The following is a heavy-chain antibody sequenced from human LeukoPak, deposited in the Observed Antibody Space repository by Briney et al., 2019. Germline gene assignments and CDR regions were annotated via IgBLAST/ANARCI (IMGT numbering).Heavy chain of an antibody. D-gene: IGHD1-14*01. J-gene: IGHJ4*02. Sequence: PGGSLRLSCAASGFTFSSYGMHWVRQAPGKGLEWVAVIWYDGSNKYSADSVKGRFTISRDNSKNTLYLQMNSLRVEDTAVYYCARVPAPGRGPGDYYFDYWGQGSLVTVSS. CDR2: IWYDGSNK. V-gene: IGHV3-30*19. CDR1: GFTFSSYG. CDR3: ARVPAPGRGPGDYYFDY.